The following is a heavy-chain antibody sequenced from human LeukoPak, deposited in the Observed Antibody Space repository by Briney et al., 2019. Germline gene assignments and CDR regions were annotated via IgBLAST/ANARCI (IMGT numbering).Heavy chain of an antibody. CDR2: INHSGST. V-gene: IGHV4-34*01. D-gene: IGHD6-19*01. J-gene: IGHJ4*02. CDR3: ARYSSGWYGSSPFDY. Sequence: NTSETLSLTCAVYGGSFSGYYWSWIRQPPGKGLEWIGEINHSGSTNYNPSLKSRVTISVDTSKNQFSLKLSSVTAADTAVYYCARYSSGWYGSSPFDYWGQGTLVTVSS. CDR1: GGSFSGYY.